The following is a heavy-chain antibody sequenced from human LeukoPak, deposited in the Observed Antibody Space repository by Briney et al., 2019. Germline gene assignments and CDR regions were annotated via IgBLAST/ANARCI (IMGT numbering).Heavy chain of an antibody. Sequence: GGSLRLSCAASGFTFSTYSMKWVGQAPGKGLEGGAYISSRSVTIYYAHSVKVRFTISRDNAKNSLYLQMNGLRDEDTAVYYCARDQSDYYGSGSYSEGSYWGQGTLVTVSS. CDR2: ISSRSVTI. D-gene: IGHD3-10*01. V-gene: IGHV3-48*02. J-gene: IGHJ4*02. CDR1: GFTFSTYS. CDR3: ARDQSDYYGSGSYSEGSY.